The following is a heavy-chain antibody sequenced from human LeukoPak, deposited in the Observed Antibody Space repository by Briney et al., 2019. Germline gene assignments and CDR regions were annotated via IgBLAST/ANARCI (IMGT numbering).Heavy chain of an antibody. V-gene: IGHV5-51*01. D-gene: IGHD1-20*01. CDR3: ARESVTGTNWFDP. Sequence: GESLQISCKGSGYRFTSYWIGWVRQMPGKGLEWMGIIYPGDSDTRYSPSFQGQVTISADKSNSTAYLQWSSLKASDTAMYYCARESVTGTNWFDPWGQGTLVTVSS. J-gene: IGHJ5*02. CDR2: IYPGDSDT. CDR1: GYRFTSYW.